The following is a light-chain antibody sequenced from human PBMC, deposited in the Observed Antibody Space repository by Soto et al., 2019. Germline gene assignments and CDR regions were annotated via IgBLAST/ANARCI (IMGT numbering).Light chain of an antibody. Sequence: QPASVSGSPGQSIAISCTGTSSDIGSYNYVSWYQQHPGKAPKLMIYDVSNRPSGVSDRFSGSKSGNTASLTISGLQAEDEADYYCKSFTTSTTYVFGTGTKLTVL. V-gene: IGLV2-14*01. CDR2: DVS. CDR1: SSDIGSYNY. J-gene: IGLJ1*01. CDR3: KSFTTSTTYV.